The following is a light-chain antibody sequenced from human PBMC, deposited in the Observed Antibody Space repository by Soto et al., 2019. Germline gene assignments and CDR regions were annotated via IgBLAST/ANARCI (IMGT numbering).Light chain of an antibody. V-gene: IGKV3-11*01. J-gene: IGKJ3*01. CDR2: DAS. CDR3: QQRSNWPPLFT. Sequence: EIVLTQSPATLSLSPGERATLSCRASQSVSSYLAWYQQKPGQAPRLLIYDASNRATGIPARFSGSGSGTDFTLTISSLEPEYFAVYYCQQRSNWPPLFTFGTGTKVEIK. CDR1: QSVSSY.